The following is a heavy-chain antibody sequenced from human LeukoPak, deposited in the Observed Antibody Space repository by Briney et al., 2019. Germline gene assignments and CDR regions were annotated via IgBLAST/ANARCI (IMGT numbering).Heavy chain of an antibody. CDR2: ISYDGSNK. J-gene: IGHJ4*02. CDR1: GFTFSSYG. Sequence: PGGSLRLSCAASGFTFSSYGMHWVRQAPGKGLEWVAVISYDGSNKYYADSVKGRFTISRDNAKNSLYLQMNSLRAEDTAVYYCARRFGDSSGYYYIDYWGQGTLVTVSS. D-gene: IGHD3-22*01. V-gene: IGHV3-30*03. CDR3: ARRFGDSSGYYYIDY.